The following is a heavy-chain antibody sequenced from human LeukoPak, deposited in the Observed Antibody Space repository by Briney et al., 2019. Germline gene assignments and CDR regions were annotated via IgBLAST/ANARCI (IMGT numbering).Heavy chain of an antibody. CDR1: GYTFTNYA. D-gene: IGHD4-23*01. J-gene: IGHJ5*02. CDR2: INPRGTST. CDR3: ARDNSMDERGWWFDP. Sequence: GASVKVSCKASGYTFTNYAMNWVRQAPGQGLEWMGVINPRGTSTIYAEKFQGRIILTRDMSSTTDYMELSSLKSDDTAVYYCARDNSMDERGWWFDPWGQGTLVTVSS. V-gene: IGHV1-46*01.